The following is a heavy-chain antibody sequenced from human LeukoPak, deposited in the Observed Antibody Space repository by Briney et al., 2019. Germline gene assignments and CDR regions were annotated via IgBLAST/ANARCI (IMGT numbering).Heavy chain of an antibody. CDR3: AKVLTFGIAAAGHGDY. J-gene: IGHJ4*02. Sequence: GGSLRLSCEAAGFSFRDYPMGWVRRASGKGLEWVANIKQDGSEKYYVDSVKGRFTISRDNAKNSLYLQMNSLRAEDTAVYYCAKVLTFGIAAAGHGDYWGQGTLVTVSS. CDR2: IKQDGSEK. D-gene: IGHD6-13*01. CDR1: GFSFRDYP. V-gene: IGHV3-7*03.